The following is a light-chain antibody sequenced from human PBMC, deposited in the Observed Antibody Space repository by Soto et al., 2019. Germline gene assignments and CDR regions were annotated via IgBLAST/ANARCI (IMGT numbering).Light chain of an antibody. CDR1: SSNIGSNY. V-gene: IGLV1-47*01. J-gene: IGLJ3*02. Sequence: QSVLTQPPSASGTPGQRVTIFCSGSSSNIGSNYVSWYQQLPGTAPKLLIYRNDQWPSGVPDRFSGSKSGTSASLAVSGLRSEDEADYYCAAWDDSLSGWVFGGGTKLTVL. CDR2: RND. CDR3: AAWDDSLSGWV.